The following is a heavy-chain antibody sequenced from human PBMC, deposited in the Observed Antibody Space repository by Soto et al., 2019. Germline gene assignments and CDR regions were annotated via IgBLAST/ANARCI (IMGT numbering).Heavy chain of an antibody. CDR3: ARELTYYDFWSGYYPFDY. V-gene: IGHV3-21*01. D-gene: IGHD3-3*01. CDR1: GSTFSGYR. J-gene: IGHJ4*02. CDR2: IISSSSYI. Sequence: EVQLVESGGGLVKPGGSLRPSCPAPGSTFSGYRLNWVRRAPGKGLGWASSIISSSSYIYYAASVKGRFTISRDNAKNSLYLQMNSLRAEDTAVYYCARELTYYDFWSGYYPFDYWGQGTLVTVSS.